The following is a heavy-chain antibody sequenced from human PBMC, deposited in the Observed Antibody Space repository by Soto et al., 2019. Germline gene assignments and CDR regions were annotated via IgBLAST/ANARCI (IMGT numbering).Heavy chain of an antibody. CDR3: ARFIPPRVTTYYYGMDV. CDR1: GYSFTSYW. D-gene: IGHD4-17*01. CDR2: IYPGDSDT. Sequence: PGESLKISCKGSGYSFTSYWIGWVRQMPGKGLEWMGIIYPGDSDTRYSPSFQGQVTISADKSISTAYLQWSSLRASDTAMYYCARFIPPRVTTYYYGMDVWGQGTTVTVSS. J-gene: IGHJ6*02. V-gene: IGHV5-51*01.